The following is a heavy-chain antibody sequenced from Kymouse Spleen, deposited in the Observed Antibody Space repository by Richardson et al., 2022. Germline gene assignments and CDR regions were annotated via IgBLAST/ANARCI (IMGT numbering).Heavy chain of an antibody. CDR2: IRSKANSYAT. V-gene: IGHV3-73*02. CDR1: GFTFSGSA. Sequence: EVQLVESGGGLVQPGGSLKLSCAASGFTFSGSAMHWVRQASGKGLEWVGRIRSKANSYATAYAASVKGRFTISRDDSKNTAYLQMNSLKTEDTAVYYCTRPV*QLAEGFDYWGQGTLVTVSS. D-gene: IGHD6-6*01. CDR3: TRPV*QLAEGFDY. J-gene: IGHJ4*02.